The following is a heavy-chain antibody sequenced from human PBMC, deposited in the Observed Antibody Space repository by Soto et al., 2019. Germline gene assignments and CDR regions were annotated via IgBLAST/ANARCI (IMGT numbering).Heavy chain of an antibody. CDR2: IYYSGST. CDR1: GGSISSGDYY. J-gene: IGHJ4*02. Sequence: SETLSLTCTVSGGSISSGDYYWSWIRQPPGKGLEWIGYIYYSGSTYYNPSLKSRVTISVDTSKNQFSLKLSSVTAADTAVYYCARGPFDYGGNSFYFDYWGQGTLVTVSS. CDR3: ARGPFDYGGNSFYFDY. D-gene: IGHD4-17*01. V-gene: IGHV4-30-4*01.